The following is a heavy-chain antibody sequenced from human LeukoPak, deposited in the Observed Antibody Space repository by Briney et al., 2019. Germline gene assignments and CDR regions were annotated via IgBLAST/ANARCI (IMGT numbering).Heavy chain of an antibody. D-gene: IGHD3-22*01. Sequence: GGYLRLSCAASGFTFSSYAMSWVRQAPGKGLEWVSAISGSGGSTYYADSVKGRFTISRDNSKNTLYLQMNSLRAEDTAVYYCAKSPSITMIVVVMLDYWGQGTLVTVSS. CDR3: AKSPSITMIVVVMLDY. V-gene: IGHV3-23*01. CDR2: ISGSGGST. CDR1: GFTFSSYA. J-gene: IGHJ4*02.